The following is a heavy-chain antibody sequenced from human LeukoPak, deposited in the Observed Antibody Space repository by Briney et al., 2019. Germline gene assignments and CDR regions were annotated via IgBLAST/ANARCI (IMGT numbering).Heavy chain of an antibody. CDR3: ARARSAAGNFDY. Sequence: NPGGSLRLSCAASGFTFSDYYMSWIRQAPGKGLEWVSYISSSGSTIYYADSVKGRFTISRDNAKNPLYLQMNSLRAEDTAVYYCARARSAAGNFDYWGQGTLVTVSS. J-gene: IGHJ4*02. CDR1: GFTFSDYY. CDR2: ISSSGSTI. D-gene: IGHD6-13*01. V-gene: IGHV3-11*01.